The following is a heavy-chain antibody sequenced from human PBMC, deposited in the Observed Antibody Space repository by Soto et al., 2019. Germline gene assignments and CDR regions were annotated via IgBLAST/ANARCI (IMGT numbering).Heavy chain of an antibody. CDR1: GFGFSDYY. Sequence: PGGSLRLSCAASGFGFSDYYMSWIRQTPGRGLEWISYIGSSGRPIYYTDSVRGRFTISRDNSKNTLYLQMNSLRAEDTAVYYCAKGSSSSWFDYWGQGTLVTVS. V-gene: IGHV3-11*04. D-gene: IGHD6-13*01. J-gene: IGHJ4*02. CDR3: AKGSSSSWFDY. CDR2: IGSSGRPI.